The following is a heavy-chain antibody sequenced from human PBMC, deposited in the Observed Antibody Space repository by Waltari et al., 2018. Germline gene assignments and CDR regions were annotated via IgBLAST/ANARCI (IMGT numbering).Heavy chain of an antibody. Sequence: QVQLVQSGAEVKKPGASVKVSCKASGYTFIGYYMHWVRQAPGQGLEYMGMINPHGGNTTYEQKFQGRVTMTRDRSTNTVYMELTSLRSEDTAVYYCAKDKAAAGHPEYFQHWGQGTLATVSS. CDR1: GYTFIGYY. CDR3: AKDKAAAGHPEYFQH. D-gene: IGHD6-13*01. CDR2: INPHGGNT. V-gene: IGHV1-46*01. J-gene: IGHJ1*01.